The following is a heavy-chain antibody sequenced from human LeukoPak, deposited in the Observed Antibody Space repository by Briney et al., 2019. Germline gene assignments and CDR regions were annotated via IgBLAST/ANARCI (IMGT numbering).Heavy chain of an antibody. CDR2: IYYSGST. J-gene: IGHJ3*02. CDR3: ARDKKDYYDSSGYYYCAFDI. V-gene: IGHV4-59*01. D-gene: IGHD3-22*01. CDR1: GGSIRSYY. Sequence: KPSETLSPTCTVSGGSIRSYYWSWIRQPPGKGLEWIGYIYYSGSTNYNPSLKSRVTISVDTSKNQFSLKLSSVTAADTAVYYCARDKKDYYDSSGYYYCAFDIWGQGTMVNVSS.